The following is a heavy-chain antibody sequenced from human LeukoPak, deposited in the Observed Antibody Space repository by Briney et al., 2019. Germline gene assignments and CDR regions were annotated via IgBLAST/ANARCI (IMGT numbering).Heavy chain of an antibody. Sequence: GGTLRLSCAASGFTFSSYSMNWVRQAPGRGLEWVLSISSSSSYIYYADSVKGRFTISRDNAKNSLYLEMNSLRAEDTAVYYCARVLVVVPAAISRYYMDVWGKGTTVTISS. CDR1: GFTFSSYS. J-gene: IGHJ6*03. V-gene: IGHV3-21*04. CDR3: ARVLVVVPAAISRYYMDV. D-gene: IGHD2-2*01. CDR2: ISSSSSYI.